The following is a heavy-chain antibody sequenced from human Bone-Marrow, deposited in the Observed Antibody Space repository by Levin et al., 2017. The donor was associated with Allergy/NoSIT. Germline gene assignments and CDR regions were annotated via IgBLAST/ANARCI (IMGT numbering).Heavy chain of an antibody. V-gene: IGHV3-7*01. D-gene: IGHD2-15*01. CDR2: IKEDGSEE. CDR1: GFTFTTYW. Sequence: GGSLRLSCAASGFTFTTYWMAWARQAPGKGLEWVAKIKEDGSEEYYGDSVKGRFIISRDNAKNSLYLQMNSLRGEDTAVYYCVRDATRGGDFDYWGQGTLVTVSS. J-gene: IGHJ4*02. CDR3: VRDATRGGDFDY.